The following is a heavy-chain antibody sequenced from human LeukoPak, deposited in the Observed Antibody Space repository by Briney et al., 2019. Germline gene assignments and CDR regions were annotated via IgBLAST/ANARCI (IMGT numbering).Heavy chain of an antibody. CDR2: INTKSGYT. V-gene: IGHV1-8*01. Sequence: ASVKVSCKTSGYSFTNYDINWVRQSTGQGLEWMGWINTKSGYTGHAQKFQGRITMTRDNSISTVYMELRSLRSEDTAVYYCARVTGAIDYWGQETLVTVSS. CDR1: GYSFTNYD. CDR3: ARVTGAIDY. J-gene: IGHJ4*02.